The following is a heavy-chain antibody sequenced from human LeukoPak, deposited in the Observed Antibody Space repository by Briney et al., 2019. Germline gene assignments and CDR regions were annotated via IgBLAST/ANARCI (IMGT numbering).Heavy chain of an antibody. V-gene: IGHV4-4*09. CDR2: IYTSGST. Sequence: SETLSLTCTVSDGSISNYYWSWIRQPPGKGLEWIGYIYTSGSTNYNPSLKSRVTISVDTSKNQFSLKLSSVTAADTAVYYCARHLTGSSVCIEYWGQGALVTVSS. CDR1: DGSISNYY. D-gene: IGHD2-8*02. CDR3: ARHLTGSSVCIEY. J-gene: IGHJ4*02.